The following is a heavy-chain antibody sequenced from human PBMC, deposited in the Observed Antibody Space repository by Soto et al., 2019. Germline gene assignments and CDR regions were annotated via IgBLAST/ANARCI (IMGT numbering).Heavy chain of an antibody. CDR2: ISWNSGSI. CDR3: AKDIRGGYHSSSFDY. V-gene: IGHV3-9*01. J-gene: IGHJ4*02. Sequence: EVQLVESGGGLVQPGRSLRLSCAASGFTFDDYAMHWVRQAPGKGLEWVSGISWNSGSIGYVDSVKGRFTISRDNAKNSLYLQMNSLRAEDTALYYCAKDIRGGYHSSSFDYWGQGTLVTVSS. CDR1: GFTFDDYA. D-gene: IGHD6-13*01.